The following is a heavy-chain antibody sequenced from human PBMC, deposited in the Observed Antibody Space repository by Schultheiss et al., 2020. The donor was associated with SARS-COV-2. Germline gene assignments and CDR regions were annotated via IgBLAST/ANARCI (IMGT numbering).Heavy chain of an antibody. Sequence: GGSLRLSCPASGFTFSNYSMNWVRQAPGKGLELVSFISSSSHYIYYADSVKGRFTISRDNAKKSLYLQMNSLRAEDTAVYYCARPYDSSGYYYVVDAFDIWGQGTMVTVSS. CDR3: ARPYDSSGYYYVVDAFDI. J-gene: IGHJ3*02. D-gene: IGHD3-22*01. CDR1: GFTFSNYS. CDR2: ISSSSHYI. V-gene: IGHV3-21*01.